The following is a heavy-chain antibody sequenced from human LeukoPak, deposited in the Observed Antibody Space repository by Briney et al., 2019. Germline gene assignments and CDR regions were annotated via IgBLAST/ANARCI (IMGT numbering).Heavy chain of an antibody. CDR3: ARGTEMATMGSWFDP. CDR2: IKQDGSEK. J-gene: IGHJ5*02. D-gene: IGHD5-24*01. Sequence: GGSLRLSCAASGFTFSSYWMTWVRQAPGKGLEWVANIKQDGSEKFYVDSVKGRFTISRDSAKNSLYLQMNSLRAEDTAVYYCARGTEMATMGSWFDPWGQGTLVTVSS. V-gene: IGHV3-7*01. CDR1: GFTFSSYW.